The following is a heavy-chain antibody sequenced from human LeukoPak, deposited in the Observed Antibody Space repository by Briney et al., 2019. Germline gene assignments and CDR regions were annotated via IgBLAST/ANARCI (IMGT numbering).Heavy chain of an antibody. J-gene: IGHJ4*02. CDR1: GFTFSSYA. CDR3: AKYCSGGNCYSGLY. V-gene: IGHV3-23*01. CDR2: FRSSGGST. Sequence: PGGSLRLSCAASGFTFSSYAMTWVRQAPGKGLEWVSTFRSSGGSTYYADSVKGRFTIPRDSSTNTLFLQMNSLRAEDTAVYYCAKYCSGGNCYSGLYWGQGTLVTVSS. D-gene: IGHD2-15*01.